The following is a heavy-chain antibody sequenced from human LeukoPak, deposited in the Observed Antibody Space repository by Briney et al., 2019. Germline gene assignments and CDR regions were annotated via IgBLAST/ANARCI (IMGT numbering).Heavy chain of an antibody. CDR2: ISGSGGST. Sequence: PGGSLRLSCAASGFTFSSYAMSWVRQAPGKGLEWVSAISGSGGSTYYADSVKGRFTISRDNSKNTLYLQMNSVRAEDTAEYYCVTWRAVAGTGGFDYWGQGILVTVSS. D-gene: IGHD6-19*01. CDR1: GFTFSSYA. V-gene: IGHV3-23*01. J-gene: IGHJ4*02. CDR3: VTWRAVAGTGGFDY.